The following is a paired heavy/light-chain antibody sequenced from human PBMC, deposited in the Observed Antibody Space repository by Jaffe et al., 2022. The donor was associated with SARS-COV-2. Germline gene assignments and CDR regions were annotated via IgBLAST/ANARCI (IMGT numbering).Heavy chain of an antibody. CDR2: IYPDESET. D-gene: IGHD4-17*01. Sequence: EVQLVQSGAEMKKPGESLKISCKTSGYGFTSYWIGWLRQMPGKGLEWMGIIYPDESETKYSPSFQGHVTISADKSINTAYLQWSRLKASDTAMYYCARLYGDYRYWYFDMWGRGTLVTVSS. CDR1: GYGFTSYW. CDR3: ARLYGDYRYWYFDM. J-gene: IGHJ2*01. V-gene: IGHV5-51*01.
Light chain of an antibody. Sequence: QSVLTQPPSVSAAPGQKVTISCSGSSSNIGNNYVSWYQQLPGTAPKLLMYENNRRPSGIPDRFSGSKSGTSATLGITGLQTGDEADYYCGTWDSSLSLWMFGGGTKLTVL. CDR3: GTWDSSLSLWM. V-gene: IGLV1-51*02. J-gene: IGLJ3*02. CDR1: SSNIGNNY. CDR2: ENN.